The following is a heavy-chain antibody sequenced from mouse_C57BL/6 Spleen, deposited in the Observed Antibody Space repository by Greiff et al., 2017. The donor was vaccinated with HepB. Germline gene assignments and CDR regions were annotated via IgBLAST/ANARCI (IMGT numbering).Heavy chain of an antibody. CDR3: ARNYGSSYVFDY. Sequence: EVKLVESGGGLVKPGGSLKLSCAASGFTFSSYTMSWVRQTPEKRLEWVATISGGGGNTYYPDSVKGRFTISRDNAKNTLYLQMSSLGSEDTALYYCARNYGSSYVFDYWGQGTTLTVSS. D-gene: IGHD1-1*01. CDR2: ISGGGGNT. V-gene: IGHV5-9*01. CDR1: GFTFSSYT. J-gene: IGHJ2*01.